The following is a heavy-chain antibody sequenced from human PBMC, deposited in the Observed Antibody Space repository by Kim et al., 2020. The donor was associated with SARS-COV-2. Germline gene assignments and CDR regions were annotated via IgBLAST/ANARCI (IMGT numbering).Heavy chain of an antibody. J-gene: IGHJ4*02. V-gene: IGHV1-2*02. D-gene: IGHD2-21*02. Sequence: ASVKVSCKASGYTFTGYYMHWVRQAPGQGLEWMGWINPNSGGTNYAQKFQGRVTMTRDTSISTAYMELSRLRSDDTAVYYCARDRGGSCGGDCYYFDYWGQGTLVTVSS. CDR3: ARDRGGSCGGDCYYFDY. CDR1: GYTFTGYY. CDR2: INPNSGGT.